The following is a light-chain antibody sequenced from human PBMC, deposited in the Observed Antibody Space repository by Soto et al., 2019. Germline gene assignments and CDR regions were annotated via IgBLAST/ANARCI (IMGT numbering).Light chain of an antibody. CDR1: SSDVGRYNY. V-gene: IGLV2-8*01. CDR2: EVT. Sequence: QSVLTQPPSASWSPGQSVSISCTGTSSDVGRYNYVSWYQRHPGKAPKLMIYEVTKRPSGVPDRFSGSKSGNTASLTVSGLQAEDEADYFCSSFAGSNNFVFGTGTKVTVL. CDR3: SSFAGSNNFV. J-gene: IGLJ1*01.